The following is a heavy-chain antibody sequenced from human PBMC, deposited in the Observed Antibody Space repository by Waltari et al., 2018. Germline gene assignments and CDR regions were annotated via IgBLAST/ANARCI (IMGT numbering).Heavy chain of an antibody. CDR2: IYYSGST. CDR1: GGSISSSSYY. CDR3: AMMEGWGSPFDY. V-gene: IGHV4-39*07. J-gene: IGHJ4*02. D-gene: IGHD2-21*01. Sequence: QLQLQESGPGLVKPSETLSLTCTVSGGSISSSSYYWGWIRQPPGKGLEWIGSIYYSGSTYYNPSLKSRVTISGDTSKNQFSLKLSSVTAADTAVYYWAMMEGWGSPFDYWGQGTLVTVSS.